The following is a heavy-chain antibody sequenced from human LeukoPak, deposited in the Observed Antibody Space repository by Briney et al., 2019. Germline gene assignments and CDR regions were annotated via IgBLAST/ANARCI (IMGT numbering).Heavy chain of an antibody. J-gene: IGHJ4*02. V-gene: IGHV3-53*01. Sequence: GGSLRLSCTATFSVSSNFMMWVRQAPGKGLEWVTVLYTSDNTYYADSVKGRFTVSRDPPKNTVYLQMNALRAEDTAVYYCVRPLVVGATNYDFWGQGTLVTVSS. CDR1: FSVSSNF. D-gene: IGHD1-26*01. CDR2: LYTSDNT. CDR3: VRPLVVGATNYDF.